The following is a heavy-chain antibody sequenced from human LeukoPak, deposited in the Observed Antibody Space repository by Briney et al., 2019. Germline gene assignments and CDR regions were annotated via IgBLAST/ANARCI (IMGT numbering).Heavy chain of an antibody. Sequence: PGTSLRLSCAASGFTFSIYGMHWARQAPGKGLEFVAGIWEDGTNIHYADSVKGRFTISRDNSKNTLYLQMNSLRAEDTAVYFCARVGYNSGWYEYWGQGTLVTVSS. D-gene: IGHD6-19*01. V-gene: IGHV3-33*01. J-gene: IGHJ4*02. CDR2: IWEDGTNI. CDR3: ARVGYNSGWYEY. CDR1: GFTFSIYG.